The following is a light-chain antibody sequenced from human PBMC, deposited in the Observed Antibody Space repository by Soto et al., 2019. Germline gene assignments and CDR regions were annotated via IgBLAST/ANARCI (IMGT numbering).Light chain of an antibody. V-gene: IGLV2-8*01. CDR2: EVS. CDR1: SSDVGGYNY. J-gene: IGLJ1*01. Sequence: QSALTQPASVSGSPGQSITISCTGTSSDVGGYNYVSWYQQHPGKAPKLMIYEVSKRPSGVPDRSSGSKSGNTASLTVSGLQAEDEADYYCSSYAGSNNLYVFGTGTKVTVL. CDR3: SSYAGSNNLYV.